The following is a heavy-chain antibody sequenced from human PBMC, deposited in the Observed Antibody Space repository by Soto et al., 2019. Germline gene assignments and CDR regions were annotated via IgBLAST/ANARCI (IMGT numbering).Heavy chain of an antibody. CDR1: GYTFIRYG. CDR2: ISPYNDYT. D-gene: IGHD3-16*01. Sequence: GASVKVSCKTSGYTFIRYGIAWVRQAPGQGLEWMGWISPYNDYTNYAQKFQGRVRMTADTSTKTVYLELRPLTSDDTAVYYCARGGYYDAEWGKLNQYGLDVWGQGTTVTVSS. J-gene: IGHJ6*02. CDR3: ARGGYYDAEWGKLNQYGLDV. V-gene: IGHV1-18*01.